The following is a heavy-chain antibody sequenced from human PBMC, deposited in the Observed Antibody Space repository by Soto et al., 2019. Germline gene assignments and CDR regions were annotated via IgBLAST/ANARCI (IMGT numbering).Heavy chain of an antibody. CDR3: AARHCWSGSWTDTRLDY. D-gene: IGHD3-3*02. CDR1: GESINSSHG. CDR2: ISHSGST. Sequence: SETLSLTCAVSGESINSSHGWNWVRPPPGKGLEWFGQISHSGSTNYNPSLTSRVTISVDKSKNHFSLKLTSVTAADTAVYYGAARHCWSGSWTDTRLDYWGQGTLVTVSS. J-gene: IGHJ4*02. V-gene: IGHV4-4*02.